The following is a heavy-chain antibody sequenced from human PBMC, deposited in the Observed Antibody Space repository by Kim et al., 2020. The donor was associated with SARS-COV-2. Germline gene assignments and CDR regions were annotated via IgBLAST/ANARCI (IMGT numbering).Heavy chain of an antibody. D-gene: IGHD1-26*01. V-gene: IGHV3-30*18. J-gene: IGHJ3*02. Sequence: GGSLRLSCAASGFTFSSYGMHWVRQAPGKGLEWVAVISYDGSNKYYADSVKGRFTISRDNSKNTLYLQMNSLRAEDTAVYYCAKDQGWELREVNAFDIWGQGKWSPSLQ. CDR1: GFTFSSYG. CDR2: ISYDGSNK. CDR3: AKDQGWELREVNAFDI.